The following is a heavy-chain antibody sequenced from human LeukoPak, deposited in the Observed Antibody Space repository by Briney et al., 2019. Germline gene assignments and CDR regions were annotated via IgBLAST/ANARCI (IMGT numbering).Heavy chain of an antibody. CDR3: ARRSGLGHFDY. Sequence: SETLSLTCAVYGGSFSGYYWSWIRQPPGKGLEWIGEINHSGSTNYNPSLKSRVTISVDTSKNQFSLKLSSVTAADTAVYYCARRSGLGHFDYWGQGTLVTVSS. CDR1: GGSFSGYY. V-gene: IGHV4-34*01. D-gene: IGHD2-8*02. J-gene: IGHJ4*02. CDR2: INHSGST.